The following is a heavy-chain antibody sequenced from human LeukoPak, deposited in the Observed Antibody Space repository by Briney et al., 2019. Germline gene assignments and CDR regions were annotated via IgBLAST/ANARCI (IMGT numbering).Heavy chain of an antibody. CDR1: GYSFTSYW. CDR2: IDPSDSYT. Sequence: GESLRISCKGSGYSFTSYWISWVRQMPGKGLEWMGRIDPSDSYTNYSPSFQGHVTISADKSISTAYLQWSGLKASDTAMYYCARQGPTYYDILTGSKSWGQGTLVTVSS. CDR3: ARQGPTYYDILTGSKS. D-gene: IGHD3-9*01. V-gene: IGHV5-10-1*01. J-gene: IGHJ4*02.